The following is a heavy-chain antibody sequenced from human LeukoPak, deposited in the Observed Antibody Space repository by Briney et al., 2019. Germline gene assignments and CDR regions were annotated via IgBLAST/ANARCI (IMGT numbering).Heavy chain of an antibody. Sequence: ASVTLSCTASGYTFTSYGISWVRHAPGQGLEWMGWISAYNGNTNYAQKLQGRVTITTDTSTSTAYMELRSLRSDDTAVYYCARDHGYCSGGSCRNWFDPWGQGTLVTVSS. J-gene: IGHJ5*02. CDR2: ISAYNGNT. CDR3: ARDHGYCSGGSCRNWFDP. V-gene: IGHV1-18*01. CDR1: GYTFTSYG. D-gene: IGHD2-15*01.